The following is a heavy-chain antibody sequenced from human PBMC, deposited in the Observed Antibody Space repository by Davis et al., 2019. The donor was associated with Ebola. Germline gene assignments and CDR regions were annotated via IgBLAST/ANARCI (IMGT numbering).Heavy chain of an antibody. CDR2: IYSGGST. J-gene: IGHJ6*02. D-gene: IGHD2-2*01. Sequence: GESLKISCAASGFTVSSNYMSWVRQAQGKGLEWVSVIYSGGSTYYADSVKGRFTISRDNSKNTLYLQMNSLRAEDTAVYYCAKARYCSSTSCYYYYYGMDVWGQGTTVTVSS. V-gene: IGHV3-53*01. CDR1: GFTVSSNY. CDR3: AKARYCSSTSCYYYYYGMDV.